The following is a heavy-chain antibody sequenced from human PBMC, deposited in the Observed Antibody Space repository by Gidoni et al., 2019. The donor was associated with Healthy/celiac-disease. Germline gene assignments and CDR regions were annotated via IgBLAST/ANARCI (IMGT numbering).Heavy chain of an antibody. Sequence: EVQLVESGGGLVQPGGSLSLSCAASGFTFSSYSMNWVRQAPGKGLEWVSYISSSSSTIYYADSVKGRFTISRDNAKNSLYLQMNSLRDEDTAVYYCARVIPDSSGYYYRGAFDIWGQGTMVTVSS. CDR1: GFTFSSYS. V-gene: IGHV3-48*02. CDR3: ARVIPDSSGYYYRGAFDI. CDR2: ISSSSSTI. D-gene: IGHD3-22*01. J-gene: IGHJ3*02.